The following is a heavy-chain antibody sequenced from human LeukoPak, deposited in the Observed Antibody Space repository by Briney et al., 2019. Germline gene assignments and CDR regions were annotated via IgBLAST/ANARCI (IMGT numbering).Heavy chain of an antibody. J-gene: IGHJ6*04. Sequence: GGSLRLSCAASGFTFSSYGMHWVRQAPGKGLEWVAVIWCDGSNKYYADSVKGRFTISRDNSKNTLYLQMNSLRAEDTAVYYCARERGDYYYGMDVWGKGTTVTVSS. CDR2: IWCDGSNK. CDR3: ARERGDYYYGMDV. CDR1: GFTFSSYG. D-gene: IGHD4-17*01. V-gene: IGHV3-33*01.